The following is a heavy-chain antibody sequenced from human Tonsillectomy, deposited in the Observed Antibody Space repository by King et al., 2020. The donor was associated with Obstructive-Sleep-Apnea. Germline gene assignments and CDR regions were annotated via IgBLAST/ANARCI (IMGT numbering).Heavy chain of an antibody. CDR2: TYYRSKWYN. Sequence: VQLQQSGPGLVKPSQTLSLTCAISGDSVSSNNAAWNWIRQSPSRGLEWLGRTYYRSKWYNDYAVSVNSRVTINADTSKNQFTLQLNSVTPEDTAVYYCARSGLLWFGFTGENYYYYGMDVWGQGTTVTVSS. CDR1: GDSVSSNNAA. V-gene: IGHV6-1*01. J-gene: IGHJ6*02. D-gene: IGHD3-10*01. CDR3: ARSGLLWFGFTGENYYYYGMDV.